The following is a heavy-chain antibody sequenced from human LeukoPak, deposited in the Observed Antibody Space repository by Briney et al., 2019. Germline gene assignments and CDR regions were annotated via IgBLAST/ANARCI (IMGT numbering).Heavy chain of an antibody. J-gene: IGHJ4*02. Sequence: SETLSLTCTVSGGSISSSSYYWGWIRRPPGKGLEWIGSIYYSGSTYYNPSLKSRVTISVDTSKNQFPLKLSSVTAADTAVYYCARAYFWSGYRNYYFDYWGQGTLVTVSS. CDR3: ARAYFWSGYRNYYFDY. D-gene: IGHD3-3*01. CDR2: IYYSGST. V-gene: IGHV4-39*06. CDR1: GGSISSSSYY.